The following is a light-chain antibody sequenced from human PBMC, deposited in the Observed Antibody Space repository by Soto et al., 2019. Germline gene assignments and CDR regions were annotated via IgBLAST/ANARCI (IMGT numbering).Light chain of an antibody. CDR1: QSVSSSY. CDR3: HQCDGSPRLT. J-gene: IGKJ4*01. CDR2: GAS. Sequence: EIVLTQSPGTLSLSPGERATLSCRASQSVSSSYLAWYQQKPGQAPRLLIYGASSRATGIPDRFSGSGFGTDFTLTISRLEPEDFAVYYCHQCDGSPRLTCGGGTKLEIK. V-gene: IGKV3-20*01.